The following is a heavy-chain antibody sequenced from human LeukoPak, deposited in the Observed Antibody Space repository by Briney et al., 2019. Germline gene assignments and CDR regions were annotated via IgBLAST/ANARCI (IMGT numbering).Heavy chain of an antibody. J-gene: IGHJ4*02. Sequence: SETLSLTCTVSGGSISSSSYYWGWIRQPPGQGLEWIGSIYYSGSTYYNPSLKSRVTISVDTSKNQFSLKLSSVTAADTAVYYCARPSSISVLWGFDYWGQGTLVTVSS. CDR3: ARPSSISVLWGFDY. CDR1: GGSISSSSYY. CDR2: IYYSGST. V-gene: IGHV4-39*01. D-gene: IGHD3-16*01.